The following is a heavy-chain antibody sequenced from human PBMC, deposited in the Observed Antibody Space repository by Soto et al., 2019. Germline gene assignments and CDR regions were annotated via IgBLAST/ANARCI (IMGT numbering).Heavy chain of an antibody. V-gene: IGHV1-58*01. CDR1: GFTFTSSA. Sequence: EASVKVSCKASGFTFTSSAVQWVRQARGQRLEWIGWIVVGSGNTNYAQKFQERVTITRDMSTSTAYMELSSLRSEDTAVYYCAADRPQGELLNYYYGMDVWGQGTTVTVSS. CDR2: IVVGSGNT. J-gene: IGHJ6*02. D-gene: IGHD1-26*01. CDR3: AADRPQGELLNYYYGMDV.